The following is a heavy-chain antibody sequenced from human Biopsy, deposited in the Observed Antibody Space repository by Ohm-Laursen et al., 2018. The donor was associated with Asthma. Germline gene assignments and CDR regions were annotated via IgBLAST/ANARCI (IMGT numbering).Heavy chain of an antibody. CDR1: GFSVSSYG. V-gene: IGHV3-9*01. CDR2: ISWNSGSI. Sequence: SLRLSCAASGFSVSSYGMSWVRQAPGKGLEWVSGISWNSGSIGYADSVKGRFTISRDNAKNSLYLQMNSLRVGDTALYYCAKATLGDIGKDYWGQGALVTVSS. CDR3: AKATLGDIGKDY. J-gene: IGHJ4*02. D-gene: IGHD2-21*01.